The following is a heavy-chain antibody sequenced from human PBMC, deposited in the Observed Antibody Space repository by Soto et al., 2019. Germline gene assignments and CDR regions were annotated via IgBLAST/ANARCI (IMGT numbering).Heavy chain of an antibody. V-gene: IGHV4-30-4*01. CDR1: GASVSSAEHY. CDR2: SYYSGGS. Sequence: QVQLQESGPGLVKASQTLSLTCTLSGASVSSAEHYWSWIRQPPGKGLEWIGYSYYSGGSYYNASLQRRASISVATSQNQFSLRLTSVTAADTAVYYCARLSGYDPAGAADKWGPGILVSVSS. J-gene: IGHJ4*02. D-gene: IGHD5-12*01. CDR3: ARLSGYDPAGAADK.